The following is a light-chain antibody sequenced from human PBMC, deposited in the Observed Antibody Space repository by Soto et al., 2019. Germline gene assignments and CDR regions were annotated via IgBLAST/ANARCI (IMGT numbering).Light chain of an antibody. V-gene: IGKV3-15*01. Sequence: EMVMTQSPATLSVSPGERATLSCRASQSISTNLAWYQQKPGQAPRLLIYGASTRATGIPARFSGSGSGTDFTLTISSLQSEDFAVYYCQQYNNWPPLTFGGGTKVEFK. J-gene: IGKJ4*01. CDR1: QSISTN. CDR2: GAS. CDR3: QQYNNWPPLT.